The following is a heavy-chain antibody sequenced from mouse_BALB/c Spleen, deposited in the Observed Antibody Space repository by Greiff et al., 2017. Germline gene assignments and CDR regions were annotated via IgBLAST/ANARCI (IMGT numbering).Heavy chain of an antibody. Sequence: VQLQQSGPELVKPGASVKIPCKASGYTFTDYNMDWVKQSHGKSLEWIGDINPNNGGTIYNQKFKGKATFTADTSSNTAYMQLSSLTSEDSAVYYCARGYYGSSPFAYWGQGTLVTVSA. CDR3: ARGYYGSSPFAY. CDR2: INPNNGGT. J-gene: IGHJ3*01. D-gene: IGHD1-1*01. CDR1: GYTFTDYN. V-gene: IGHV1-18*01.